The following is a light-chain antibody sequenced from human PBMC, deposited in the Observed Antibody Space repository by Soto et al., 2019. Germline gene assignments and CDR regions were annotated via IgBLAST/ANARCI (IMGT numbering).Light chain of an antibody. CDR2: GAS. J-gene: IGKJ4*01. Sequence: EIVMTQSPATLSVSPGERGTLSCMASQSVSSNLAWYQQKPGQAPRLLIYGASTRATGIPARFSGSGSGTEFTLTISSLQSEDFAVYYCQQYDNWPPLTFGGGTKVEIK. V-gene: IGKV3-15*01. CDR3: QQYDNWPPLT. CDR1: QSVSSN.